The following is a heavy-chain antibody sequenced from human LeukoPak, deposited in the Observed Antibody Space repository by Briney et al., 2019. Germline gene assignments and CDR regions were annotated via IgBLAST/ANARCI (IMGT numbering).Heavy chain of an antibody. CDR2: INHSGST. CDR3: ARHYRGGHWSGYYFFYMDV. Sequence: KTSETLSLTCAVYGGSFSGYYWSWIRQPPGKGLEWIGEINHSGSTNYNPSLKSRVTISVDTSKNQFSLKLSSVTAADTAVYYCARHYRGGHWSGYYFFYMDVWGKGTTVTISS. CDR1: GGSFSGYY. D-gene: IGHD2-8*02. V-gene: IGHV4-34*01. J-gene: IGHJ6*03.